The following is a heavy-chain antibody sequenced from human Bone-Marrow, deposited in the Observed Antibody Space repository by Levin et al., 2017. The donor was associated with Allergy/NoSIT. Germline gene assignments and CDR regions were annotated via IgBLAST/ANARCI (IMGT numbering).Heavy chain of an antibody. CDR2: IKRKMEGEAT. CDR1: GFTFSNVW. CDR3: AAGLGRSDLDY. Sequence: SCAASGFTFSNVWMSWVRQAPGKGLEWISRIKRKMEGEATDYAASVKGRFFMSRDDSRNTVSLQMNSLRSDDTAVYYCAAGLGRSDLDYWGQGILVIVSS. J-gene: IGHJ4*02. D-gene: IGHD7-27*01. V-gene: IGHV3-15*01.